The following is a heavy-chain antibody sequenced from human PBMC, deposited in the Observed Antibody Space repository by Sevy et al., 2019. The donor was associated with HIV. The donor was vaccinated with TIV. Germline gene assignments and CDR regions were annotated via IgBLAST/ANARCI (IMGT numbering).Heavy chain of an antibody. Sequence: SETLSLTCVLYGGSFSGYYWSRIRQPPGKGLEWIGEINYSGYTNYNPSLKSRVTISIDTSTNQFSLRLSSVTAADTAVYYCARGTAGYCSGGSCYSPFDPWGQGALVTVSS. CDR1: GGSFSGYY. D-gene: IGHD2-15*01. CDR2: INYSGYT. CDR3: ARGTAGYCSGGSCYSPFDP. J-gene: IGHJ5*02. V-gene: IGHV4-34*01.